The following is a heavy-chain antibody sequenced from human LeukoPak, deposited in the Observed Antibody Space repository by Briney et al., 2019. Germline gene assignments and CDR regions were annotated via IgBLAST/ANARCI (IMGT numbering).Heavy chain of an antibody. D-gene: IGHD2-15*01. J-gene: IGHJ3*02. V-gene: IGHV1-2*06. Sequence: ASVKVSCKASGYTFTGYYMHWVRQAPAQGLEWMGRINPNSGGTNYAQKFQGRVTMTRDTSISTAYMELSRLRSDDTAVYYCARDRDCSGGSCVDIWGQGTMVTVSS. CDR1: GYTFTGYY. CDR3: ARDRDCSGGSCVDI. CDR2: INPNSGGT.